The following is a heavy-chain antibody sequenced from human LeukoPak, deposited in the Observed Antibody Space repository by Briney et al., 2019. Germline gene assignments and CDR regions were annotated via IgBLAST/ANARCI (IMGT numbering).Heavy chain of an antibody. V-gene: IGHV1-69*05. CDR1: GGTFSSYA. D-gene: IGHD3-22*01. J-gene: IGHJ4*02. Sequence: SVKVSCKASGGTFSSYAISWVRQAPGQGLEWMGRIIPIFGPANYAQKFQGRVTITTDESTSTAYMELSSLRSEDTAVYYCARDAMIVVAGYYFDYWGQGTLVTVSS. CDR3: ARDAMIVVAGYYFDY. CDR2: IIPIFGPA.